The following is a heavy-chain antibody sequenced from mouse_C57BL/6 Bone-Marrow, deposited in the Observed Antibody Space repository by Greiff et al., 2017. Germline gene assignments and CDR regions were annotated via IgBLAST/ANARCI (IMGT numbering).Heavy chain of an antibody. CDR1: GYTFTNYW. Sequence: VQRVEPGAELVRPGTSVKMSCKASGYTFTNYWIGWAKQRPGHGLEWIGDIYPGGGYTNYNEKFKGKATLTADNSSSTAYMQFSSLTSEDSAIYYCGRRYYGTLFAYWGQGTLVTVSA. CDR3: GRRYYGTLFAY. J-gene: IGHJ3*01. V-gene: IGHV1-63*01. CDR2: IYPGGGYT. D-gene: IGHD1-1*01.